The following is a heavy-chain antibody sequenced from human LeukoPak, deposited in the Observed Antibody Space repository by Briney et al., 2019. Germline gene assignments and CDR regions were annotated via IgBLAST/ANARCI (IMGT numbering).Heavy chain of an antibody. Sequence: PGGSLRLSCAASGFTFSTYSMNWVRQAPGKGLEWVSCMSSSSNSIYYADSVKGRFTISRDNAKNSLYLQMDGLRAEDTAIYYCARASISATNSNDFDYWGQGTLVTVSS. V-gene: IGHV3-21*01. J-gene: IGHJ4*02. D-gene: IGHD4-11*01. CDR3: ARASISATNSNDFDY. CDR1: GFTFSTYS. CDR2: MSSSSNSI.